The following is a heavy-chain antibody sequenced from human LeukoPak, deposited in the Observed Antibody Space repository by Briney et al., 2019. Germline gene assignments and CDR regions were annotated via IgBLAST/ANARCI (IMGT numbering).Heavy chain of an antibody. CDR3: ARDVGYCSSTSCYTPDDRYYYYMDV. D-gene: IGHD2-2*02. V-gene: IGHV3-21*01. CDR1: GFTFSSYS. CDR2: ISSSSSYI. J-gene: IGHJ6*03. Sequence: PGGSLRLSCAASGFTFSSYSMNWVRQAPGKGLEGVSSISSSSSYIYYADSVKGRFTISRDNAKNSLYLQMNSLRAEDTAVYYCARDVGYCSSTSCYTPDDRYYYYMDVWGKGTTVTVSS.